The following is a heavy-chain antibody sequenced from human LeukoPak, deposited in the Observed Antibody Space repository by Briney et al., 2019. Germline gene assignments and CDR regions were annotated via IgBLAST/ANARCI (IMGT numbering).Heavy chain of an antibody. Sequence: GGSLRLSCAASEFSVGSNYMTWVRQAPGKGLEWVSLIYSGGSTYYADSVKGRFTISRDSSKNTLYLQMNSLRAEDTAVYYCANQGGTMIRGPLGYWGQGTLVTVSS. D-gene: IGHD3-10*01. V-gene: IGHV3-53*01. CDR1: EFSVGSNY. CDR3: ANQGGTMIRGPLGY. J-gene: IGHJ4*02. CDR2: IYSGGST.